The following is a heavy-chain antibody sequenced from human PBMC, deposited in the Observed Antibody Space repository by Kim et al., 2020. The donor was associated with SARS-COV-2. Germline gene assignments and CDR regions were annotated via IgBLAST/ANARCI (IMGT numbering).Heavy chain of an antibody. Sequence: SETLSLTCTVSGGSISSYYWSWIRQPPGKGLEWIGYIYYSGSTNYNPSLKSRVTISVDTSKNQFSLKLSSVTAADTAVYYCARDYYYYYGMDVWGQGTTVTVSS. CDR3: ARDYYYYYGMDV. V-gene: IGHV4-59*13. J-gene: IGHJ6*02. CDR2: IYYSGST. CDR1: GGSISSYY.